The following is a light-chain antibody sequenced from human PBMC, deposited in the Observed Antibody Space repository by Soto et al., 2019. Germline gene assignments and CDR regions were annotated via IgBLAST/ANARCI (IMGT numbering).Light chain of an antibody. CDR3: HQYGPSALT. CDR1: QSVSSSY. CDR2: GTS. V-gene: IGKV3-20*01. J-gene: IGKJ4*01. Sequence: EIVLTQSPGTLSLSPGERATLSCRASQSVSSSYLVWYQQRPGQPPRLLIYGTSNRAAGIPDRFTGTGSGTAFTFPIFRLGPENPALYYCHQYGPSALTSGGGTKV.